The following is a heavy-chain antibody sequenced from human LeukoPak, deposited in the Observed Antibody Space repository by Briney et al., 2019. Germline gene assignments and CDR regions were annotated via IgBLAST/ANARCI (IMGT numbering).Heavy chain of an antibody. CDR1: GYSISSGYY. CDR3: ASSSGWGYYYYMDV. CDR2: IYHSGST. V-gene: IGHV4-38-2*02. J-gene: IGHJ6*03. Sequence: SETLSLTCTVSGYSISSGYYWGWIRQPPGKGLEWIGSIYHSGSTYYNPSLKSRVTISVDTSKNQFSLKLSSVTAADTAVYYCASSSGWGYYYYMDVWGKGTTVTISS. D-gene: IGHD6-25*01.